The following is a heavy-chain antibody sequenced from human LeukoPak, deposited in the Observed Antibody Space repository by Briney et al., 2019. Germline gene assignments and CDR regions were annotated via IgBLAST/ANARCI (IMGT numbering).Heavy chain of an antibody. Sequence: GGSLRLSCVASGFTFSNYAMSRVRQAPGKGLEWVSAITGSGTNRYYADSLKGRFTTSRDNSKNTVFLQMNSLRHEDTAIYYCVIWGDYDVLTGYYVPDYWGQGTLATVAS. CDR3: VIWGDYDVLTGYYVPDY. V-gene: IGHV3-23*01. D-gene: IGHD3-9*01. CDR1: GFTFSNYA. J-gene: IGHJ4*02. CDR2: ITGSGTNR.